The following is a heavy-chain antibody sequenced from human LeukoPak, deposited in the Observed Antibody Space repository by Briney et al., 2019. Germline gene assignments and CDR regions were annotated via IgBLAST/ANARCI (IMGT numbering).Heavy chain of an antibody. Sequence: ASVKVSCKASGYTFTGYYMHWVRQAPGQGLEWMGWINPNSGGTNYAQKFQGRVTMTRDTSISTAYMELSRLRSDDTAVYYCASISSYYYDINYFDYWGQGTLVTVSS. CDR2: INPNSGGT. CDR1: GYTFTGYY. D-gene: IGHD3-22*01. CDR3: ASISSYYYDINYFDY. J-gene: IGHJ4*02. V-gene: IGHV1-2*02.